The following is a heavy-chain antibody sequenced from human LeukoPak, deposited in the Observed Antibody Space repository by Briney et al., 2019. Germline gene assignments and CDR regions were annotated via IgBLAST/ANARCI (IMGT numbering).Heavy chain of an antibody. Sequence: QPGGSLRLSCAASGFTFSSYVMSWVRQAPGKGLEWVSSISGSDSPTYYADSVRGRFTISRDNSKNTLCLQMNSLRADDTAVYYCAPDPNKWLRNYWGQGTLVTVSS. V-gene: IGHV3-23*01. J-gene: IGHJ4*02. CDR2: ISGSDSPT. CDR1: GFTFSSYV. CDR3: APDPNKWLRNY. D-gene: IGHD5-12*01.